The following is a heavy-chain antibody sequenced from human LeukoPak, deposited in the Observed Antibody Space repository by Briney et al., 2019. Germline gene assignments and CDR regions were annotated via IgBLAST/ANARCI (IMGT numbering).Heavy chain of an antibody. Sequence: PGGSLRLSCAASGFTFSSYSMNWVRQAPGKGLEWDSSISSSSGYIYYADSVKGRFTISRDNAKNSVYLQMNSLRAEDTAVYYCARDRGEAAAGTLFGDYWGQGTLVTVSS. J-gene: IGHJ4*02. CDR1: GFTFSSYS. CDR2: ISSSSGYI. CDR3: ARDRGEAAAGTLFGDY. D-gene: IGHD6-13*01. V-gene: IGHV3-21*01.